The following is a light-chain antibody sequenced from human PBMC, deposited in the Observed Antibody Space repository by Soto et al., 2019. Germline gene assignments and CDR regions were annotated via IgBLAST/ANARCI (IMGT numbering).Light chain of an antibody. CDR2: SVS. Sequence: DLQMTQSPSSLSASIADRVTITCRASQTIGDYLNWYHQRPGKAPKLLIYSVSNLQSGITSRFRGTRSGTEFTLTINSPQPEDCATYYCQHSYITPLTFGGRNKMEI. CDR3: QHSYITPLT. V-gene: IGKV1-39*01. J-gene: IGKJ4*01. CDR1: QTIGDY.